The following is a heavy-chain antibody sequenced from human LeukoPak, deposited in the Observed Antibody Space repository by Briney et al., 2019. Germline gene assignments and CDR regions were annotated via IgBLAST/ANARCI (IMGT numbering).Heavy chain of an antibody. CDR3: ARDGGPWFDP. CDR2: INHSGST. J-gene: IGHJ5*02. D-gene: IGHD3-16*01. Sequence: SETLSLTCAVYGGSFSGYYWSWIRQPPGKGLEWIGEINHSGSTNYSPSLKSRVTISVGTSKNQFSLKLSSVTAADTAVYYCARDGGPWFDPWGQGTLVTVSS. CDR1: GGSFSGYY. V-gene: IGHV4-34*01.